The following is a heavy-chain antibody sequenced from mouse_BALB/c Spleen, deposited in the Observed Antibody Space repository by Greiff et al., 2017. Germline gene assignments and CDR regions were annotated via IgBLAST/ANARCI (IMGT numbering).Heavy chain of an antibody. CDR1: GFTFSSYA. V-gene: IGHV5-6-5*01. CDR2: ISSGGST. J-gene: IGHJ1*01. D-gene: IGHD2-13*01. Sequence: EVQLVESGGGLVKPGGSLKLSCAASGFTFSSYAMSWVRQTPEKRLEWVASISSGGSTYYPDSVKGRFTISRDNARNILYLQMSSLRSEDTAMYYCARGEGEEASYWYFDVWGAGTTVTVSS. CDR3: ARGEGEEASYWYFDV.